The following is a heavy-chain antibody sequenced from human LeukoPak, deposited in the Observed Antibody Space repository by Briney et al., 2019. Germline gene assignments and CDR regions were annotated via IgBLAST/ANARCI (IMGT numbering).Heavy chain of an antibody. CDR1: GYTFTSYA. J-gene: IGHJ5*02. D-gene: IGHD3-16*01. CDR2: INAGNGNT. Sequence: PGASVKVSCKASGYTFTSYAMHWVRQAPGQRLEWMGWINAGNGNTKYSQKFQGRVTITRDTSASTAYMELSSLRSEDTAVYYCARDTRFRAKFDPWGQGTLVTVSS. V-gene: IGHV1-3*01. CDR3: ARDTRFRAKFDP.